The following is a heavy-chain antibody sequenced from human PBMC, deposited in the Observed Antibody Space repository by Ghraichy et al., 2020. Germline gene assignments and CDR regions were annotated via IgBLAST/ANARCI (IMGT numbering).Heavy chain of an antibody. CDR3: GRGDYGGFDP. V-gene: IGHV3-23*01. CDR2: ISGSGGTT. Sequence: GGSLRLSCAASGFTFSSYAMSWVRQAPGKGLEWVSGISGSGGTTYYADSVKGRFTISRDNSKNTLYLQMNSLRVADTAVYYCGRGDYGGFDPWGQGTLVTVSS. D-gene: IGHD4-17*01. J-gene: IGHJ5*02. CDR1: GFTFSSYA.